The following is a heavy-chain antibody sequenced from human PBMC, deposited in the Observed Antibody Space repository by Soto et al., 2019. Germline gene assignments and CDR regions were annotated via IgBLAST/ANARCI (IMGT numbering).Heavy chain of an antibody. CDR1: GGSFSGYY. V-gene: IGHV4-34*01. D-gene: IGHD3-10*01. CDR2: INHSGRT. J-gene: IGHJ6*03. Sequence: PSETLSLTCAVYGGSFSGYYWSWIRQPPGKGLEWIGEINHSGRTNYNPSLKSRVTLSVDTSKNQFSLKLSSVTAADTAVYYCARAITMVRGVIGSYYYYYMDVWGKGTTVTVSS. CDR3: ARAITMVRGVIGSYYYYYMDV.